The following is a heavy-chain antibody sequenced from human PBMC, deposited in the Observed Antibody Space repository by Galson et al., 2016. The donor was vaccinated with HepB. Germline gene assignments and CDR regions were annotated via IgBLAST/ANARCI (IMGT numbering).Heavy chain of an antibody. Sequence: SETLSLTCVVYRASLNNNYWSWVRQPPGKGLEWLGEITHSGDINYNPSLKSLVTMSADTSSSQFSLKMTSVTAADTAMYYCATLERRPSGHYYFDSWGQGTLVTVSS. CDR1: RASLNNNY. D-gene: IGHD3-22*01. J-gene: IGHJ4*02. CDR3: ATLERRPSGHYYFDS. V-gene: IGHV4-34*01. CDR2: ITHSGDI.